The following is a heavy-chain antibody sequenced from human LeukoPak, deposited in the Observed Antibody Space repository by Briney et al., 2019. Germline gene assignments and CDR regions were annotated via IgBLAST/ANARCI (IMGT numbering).Heavy chain of an antibody. CDR3: ARDRDYYGSGSYYNEGNYYGMDV. D-gene: IGHD3-10*01. CDR2: ISSSGSTI. Sequence: PGGSLRLSCAASGFTFSSYEMNWVRQAPGKGLEWVSYISSSGSTIYYADSVKGRFTISRDNATNSLYLQMNSLRAEDTAVYYCARDRDYYGSGSYYNEGNYYGMDVWGQGTTVTVSS. V-gene: IGHV3-48*03. CDR1: GFTFSSYE. J-gene: IGHJ6*02.